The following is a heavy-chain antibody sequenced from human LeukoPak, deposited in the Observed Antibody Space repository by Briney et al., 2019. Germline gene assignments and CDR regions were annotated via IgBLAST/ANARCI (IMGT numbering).Heavy chain of an antibody. D-gene: IGHD6-13*01. J-gene: IGHJ6*03. Sequence: GGSLRLSCAASGFIFSSYDMYWVRQAPGKGPEWVAVISQDVSHKYYADFVKGRFTISRDNDKKSLYLQMNSLRVEDTAVYYCARVYSSTWYSGYLHMDVWGKGTTVTVSS. CDR1: GFIFSSYD. CDR2: ISQDVSHK. CDR3: ARVYSSTWYSGYLHMDV. V-gene: IGHV3-30*03.